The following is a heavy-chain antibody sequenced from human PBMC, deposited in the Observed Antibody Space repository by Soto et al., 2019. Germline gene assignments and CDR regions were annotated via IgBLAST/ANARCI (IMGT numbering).Heavy chain of an antibody. CDR2: ISGSGGSS. V-gene: IGHV3-23*01. CDR3: AKVTKRAAAGRYEYYKYGMDV. CDR1: GFAVSISA. D-gene: IGHD6-13*01. Sequence: GGSLRLSCAASGFAVSISAMTGVRQAPGKGLEWVSVISGSGGSSYYAASVKGRFTISRDNSKNTVYLQMNGLRAEDTALYFCAKVTKRAAAGRYEYYKYGMDVWGQGTTVTVSS. J-gene: IGHJ6*02.